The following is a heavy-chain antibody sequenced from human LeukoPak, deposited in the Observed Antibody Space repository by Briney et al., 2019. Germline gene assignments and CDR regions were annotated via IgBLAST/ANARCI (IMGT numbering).Heavy chain of an antibody. Sequence: GGSLRLSCAASGFTFSSYAMSWVRQPPRKGLEWVSAVSGSGGSTYYADSVKGRFTISRDNSKNTLYLQMNSLRAEDTAVYYCAKGAGYCSGGSCYYISVTLGDAFDIWGQGTMVTVSS. V-gene: IGHV3-23*01. CDR1: GFTFSSYA. CDR2: VSGSGGST. CDR3: AKGAGYCSGGSCYYISVTLGDAFDI. J-gene: IGHJ3*02. D-gene: IGHD2-15*01.